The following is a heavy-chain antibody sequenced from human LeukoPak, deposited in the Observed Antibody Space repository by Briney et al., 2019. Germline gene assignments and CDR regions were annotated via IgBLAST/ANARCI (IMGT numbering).Heavy chain of an antibody. CDR3: ARGGSGSGSYYN. CDR1: GYTFTRHY. CDR2: INPNSGGT. J-gene: IGHJ4*02. D-gene: IGHD3-10*01. V-gene: IGHV1-2*02. Sequence: ASVKVSCQASGYTFTRHYMHWVRQAPGQGHEWMGWINPNSGGTNYAQKFQGRVTMTRDTSISTAYMELSRLRSDDTAVYYCARGGSGSGSYYNLGQGTLVTVSS.